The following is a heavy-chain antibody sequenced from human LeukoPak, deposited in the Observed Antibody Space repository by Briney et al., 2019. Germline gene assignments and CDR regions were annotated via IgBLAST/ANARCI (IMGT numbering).Heavy chain of an antibody. CDR1: GDSISRSRHF. Sequence: PSETLSLTCNVSGDSISRSRHFWAWIRQSPGRGLEWIGYIHNSGSTYYNPSLKSRVTISVDTSKNQFSLRLSSVTAADTAVYYCARWGTYASTSNWFDPWGQGTLVTVSS. J-gene: IGHJ5*02. CDR3: ARWGTYASTSNWFDP. CDR2: IHNSGST. D-gene: IGHD2-2*01. V-gene: IGHV4-39*07.